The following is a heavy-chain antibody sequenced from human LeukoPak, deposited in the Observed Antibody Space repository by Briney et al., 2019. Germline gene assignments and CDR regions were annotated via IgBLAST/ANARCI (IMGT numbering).Heavy chain of an antibody. V-gene: IGHV1-18*01. CDR2: ISAYNGNT. J-gene: IGHJ4*02. Sequence: ASVKVSCKASGYILTNYAMNWVRQAPGQGLEWMGWISAYNGNTNYAQNLQGRVTMTTDTSTRTVYMELRSLRSDDTAVYYCAREDYCSGGSCYEGAVDYWGQGTLVTVSS. CDR3: AREDYCSGGSCYEGAVDY. D-gene: IGHD2-15*01. CDR1: GYILTNYA.